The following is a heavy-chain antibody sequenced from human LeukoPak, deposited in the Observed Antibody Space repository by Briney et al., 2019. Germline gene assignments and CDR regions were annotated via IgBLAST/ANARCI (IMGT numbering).Heavy chain of an antibody. D-gene: IGHD4-17*01. CDR2: ISSSSTI. J-gene: IGHJ4*02. CDR1: GFTFSSYS. CDR3: ARGADYGDYKPSRN. Sequence: PGGSLRLSCAASGFTFSSYSMNWVRQAPGKGLEWVSYISSSSTIYYADSVKGRFTISRDNAKNSLYLQMNSLRAEDTAVYYCARGADYGDYKPSRNWGQGTLVTVSS. V-gene: IGHV3-48*04.